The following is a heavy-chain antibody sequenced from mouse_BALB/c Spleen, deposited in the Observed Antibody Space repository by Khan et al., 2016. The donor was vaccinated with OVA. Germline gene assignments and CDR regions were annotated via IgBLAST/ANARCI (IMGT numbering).Heavy chain of an antibody. D-gene: IGHD1-1*01. V-gene: IGHV1-7*01. CDR2: INPSTGYT. J-gene: IGHJ3*01. CDR3: ANHGSSSAWLTY. CDR1: GYTFTSYW. Sequence: VQLQQSGAELAKPGASVKMSCKASGYTFTSYWMHWVKQRPGQGLEWIGYINPSTGYTEYNQRFKDKATLTADKSSSTAYMQLSSLTSEESADYYCANHGSSSAWLTYWGQGTLVTVSA.